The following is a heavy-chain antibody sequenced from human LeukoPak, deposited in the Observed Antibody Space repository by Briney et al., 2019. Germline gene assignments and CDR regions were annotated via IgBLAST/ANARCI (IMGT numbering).Heavy chain of an antibody. CDR1: GGSFSGYY. CDR2: INHSGST. D-gene: IGHD6-13*01. CDR3: ARGGIAAAGVFDP. J-gene: IGHJ5*02. Sequence: SETLSLTCAVYGGSFSGYYWSWIRQPPGKGLEWIGEINHSGSTNYNPSLKSRVTISVDTSKNQFSLKLSSVTAADTAVYYCARGGIAAAGVFDPWGQGTLVTVSS. V-gene: IGHV4-34*01.